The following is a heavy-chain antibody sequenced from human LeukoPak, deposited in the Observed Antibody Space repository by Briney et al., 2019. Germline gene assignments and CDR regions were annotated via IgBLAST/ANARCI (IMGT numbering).Heavy chain of an antibody. V-gene: IGHV4-34*01. CDR1: GGSFSGYY. D-gene: IGHD2-21*02. CDR2: INHSGST. Sequence: PSETLSLTCAVYGGSFSGYYWSWIRQPPGKGLEWIGEINHSGSTNYNPSLKSRVTISVDTSKNQFSLKLSSVTAADTAVYYCATPLTYFDYWGQGTLVTVSS. CDR3: ATPLTYFDY. J-gene: IGHJ4*02.